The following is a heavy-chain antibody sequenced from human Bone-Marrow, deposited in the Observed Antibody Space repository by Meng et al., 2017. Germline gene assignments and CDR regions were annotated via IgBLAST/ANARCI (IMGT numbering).Heavy chain of an antibody. V-gene: IGHV3-7*01. J-gene: IGHJ4*02. CDR2: IKQDGSEK. CDR1: GFTFSSYW. Sequence: GESLKISCAASGFTFSSYWMSWVRQAPGKGLEWVANIKQDGSEKYYVDSVKGRFTISRDNAKNSLYLQMNSLRAEDTAVYYCARVPGGASIDYWGQGTLVTVSS. CDR3: ARVPGGASIDY. D-gene: IGHD1-26*01.